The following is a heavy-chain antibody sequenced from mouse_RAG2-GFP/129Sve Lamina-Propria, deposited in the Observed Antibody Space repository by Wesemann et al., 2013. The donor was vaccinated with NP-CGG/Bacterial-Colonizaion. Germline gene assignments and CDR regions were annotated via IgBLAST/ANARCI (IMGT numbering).Heavy chain of an antibody. Sequence: NGGTSYNQKFKGKAILTADKSSSTAYMELRSLTSEDSAVYYCTRLPLRVTNAMDYWGQGTSVTVSS. CDR3: TRLPLRVTNAMDY. J-gene: IGHJ4*01. CDR2: NGGT. D-gene: IGHD2-3*01. V-gene: IGHV1-15*01.